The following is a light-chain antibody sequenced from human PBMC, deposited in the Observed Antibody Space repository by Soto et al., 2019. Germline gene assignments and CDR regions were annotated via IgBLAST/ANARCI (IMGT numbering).Light chain of an antibody. CDR3: QQRSNWPIT. V-gene: IGKV3-11*01. CDR1: QSVSSY. Sequence: EIVVTQSPATLSLSPGERATLSCRTSQSVSSYFAWYQQKPGRAPRLLIYDASSRATGIPARFIGSGSGTDFTLIISSLEPADFAVYYCQQRSNWPITFGEGTRRRL. CDR2: DAS. J-gene: IGKJ5*01.